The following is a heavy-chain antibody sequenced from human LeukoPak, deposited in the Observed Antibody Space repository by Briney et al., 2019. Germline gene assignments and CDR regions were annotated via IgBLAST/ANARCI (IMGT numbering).Heavy chain of an antibody. CDR3: ARSDGYGLVGI. CDR2: IYSSGST. V-gene: IGHV4-39*07. D-gene: IGHD3-10*01. J-gene: IGHJ3*02. Sequence: SETLSLTCSVSGASISSGSNYWGWIRQPPGKTLEWIGSIYSSGSTYYNPSLKSRVIIIDTPKNHFSLTLSSVTAADTAVYYCARSDGYGLVGIWGQGTMVIVSS. CDR1: GASISSGSNY.